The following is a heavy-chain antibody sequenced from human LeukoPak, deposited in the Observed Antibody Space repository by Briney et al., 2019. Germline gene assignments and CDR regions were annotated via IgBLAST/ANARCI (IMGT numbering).Heavy chain of an antibody. J-gene: IGHJ4*02. CDR3: ARDVSMDIGGSDC. CDR1: GFSFSTYA. V-gene: IGHV3-23*01. Sequence: GGSLTLSCAASGFSFSTYAMTWLRQAPGKGLEWVSTTTDSGESTHYADAVKGRFTMSRDNSKKTLYLQLNSLRAEDTAVYCCARDVSMDIGGSDCWGPGTLVTVSS. D-gene: IGHD2-2*03. CDR2: TTDSGEST.